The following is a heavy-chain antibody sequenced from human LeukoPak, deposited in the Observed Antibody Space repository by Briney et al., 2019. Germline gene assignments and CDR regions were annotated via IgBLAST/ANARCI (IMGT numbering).Heavy chain of an antibody. V-gene: IGHV1-18*04. D-gene: IGHD3-9*01. Sequence: ASVKVSCKASGYTFISYGISRVRQAPGQGLEWMGWISAYNGNTNYAQKVQGRVTMTTDTSTSTAYMELRSLRSDDTAVYYCARDTIAIRPGWFDPWGQGTLVTVSS. CDR3: ARDTIAIRPGWFDP. J-gene: IGHJ5*02. CDR1: GYTFISYG. CDR2: ISAYNGNT.